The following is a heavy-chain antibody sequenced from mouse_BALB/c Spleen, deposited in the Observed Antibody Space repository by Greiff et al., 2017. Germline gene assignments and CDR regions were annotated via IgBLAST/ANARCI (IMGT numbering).Heavy chain of an antibody. CDR1: GFDFSRYW. D-gene: IGHD1-1*01. J-gene: IGHJ4*01. Sequence: EVKLVESGGGLVQPGGSLNLSCAASGFDFSRYWMSWARQAPGKGQEWIGEINPGSSTINYTPSLKDKFIISRDNAKNTLYLQMSKVRSEDTALYYCARLDYYGSSYVMDYWGQGTSVTVSS. CDR3: ARLDYYGSSYVMDY. V-gene: IGHV4-2*02. CDR2: INPGSSTI.